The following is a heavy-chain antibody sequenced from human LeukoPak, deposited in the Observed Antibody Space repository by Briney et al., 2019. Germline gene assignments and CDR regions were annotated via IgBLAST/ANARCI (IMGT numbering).Heavy chain of an antibody. CDR1: GFTVSSNH. V-gene: IGHV3-53*01. Sequence: GGSLRLSCAASGFTVSSNHMSWVRQAPGKGLEWVSVIYSGGSTYYADSVKGRFTISRDKSKNTLYLQMNNLRAEDTAVYYCTGFGGAQELNGFDIWGQGTLVTVSS. D-gene: IGHD3-16*01. CDR2: IYSGGST. CDR3: TGFGGAQELNGFDI. J-gene: IGHJ3*02.